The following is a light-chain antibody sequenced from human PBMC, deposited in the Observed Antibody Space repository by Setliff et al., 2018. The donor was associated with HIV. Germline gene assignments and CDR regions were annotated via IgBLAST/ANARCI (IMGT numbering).Light chain of an antibody. V-gene: IGLV3-21*01. CDR1: NIGSKS. CDR2: YDP. Sequence: SYELTQPPSVSLAPGETATITCGGNNIGSKSVHWYQQKPGQAPVLVIFYDPDRLSGIPERFSGSNSGNTATLTISRVDAGDEADYYCQVCDSTTDHYVFGSGTK. J-gene: IGLJ1*01. CDR3: QVCDSTTDHYV.